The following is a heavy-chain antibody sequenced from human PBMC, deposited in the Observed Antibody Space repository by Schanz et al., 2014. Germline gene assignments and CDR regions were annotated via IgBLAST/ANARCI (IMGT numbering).Heavy chain of an antibody. CDR2: ISASGGST. Sequence: EVQLLDSGGGLVQPGGSLRLSCAASGFTFSTYAMSWVRQAPGKGLEWVSTISASGGSTYYADSVKGRFSISRDNAKNSLFLQMNRLRAEDTALYYCAIIGVMVAVAGTRADYWGQGTLVTVSS. J-gene: IGHJ4*02. CDR1: GFTFSTYA. CDR3: AIIGVMVAVAGTRADY. D-gene: IGHD6-19*01. V-gene: IGHV3-23*01.